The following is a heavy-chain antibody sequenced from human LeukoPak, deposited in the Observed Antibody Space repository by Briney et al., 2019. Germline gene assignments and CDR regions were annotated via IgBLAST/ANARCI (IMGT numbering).Heavy chain of an antibody. CDR2: ISGSGGST. D-gene: IGHD6-25*01. V-gene: IGHV3-23*01. Sequence: GGSLRLSCAASGFTFSSYAMSWVRQAPGKGLEWVSSISGSGGSTQYADSVQGRFTISRDNSKNTLYLQMNSLRAEDTAVYYCAKDYGAAAYYFEYWGQGALVTVSS. CDR1: GFTFSSYA. J-gene: IGHJ4*02. CDR3: AKDYGAAAYYFEY.